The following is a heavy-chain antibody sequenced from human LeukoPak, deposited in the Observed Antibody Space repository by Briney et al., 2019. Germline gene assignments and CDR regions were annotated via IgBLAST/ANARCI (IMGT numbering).Heavy chain of an antibody. D-gene: IGHD3-10*01. Sequence: PGGSLRLSCAASGFTFSNYSMHWVRQAPGKGLEWVSSISSSSSDIYYADSVKGRFTISRDNAKNSLYLQMNSLRAEDTAVYYCARGFYGSGAGYYYYYYMDVWGKGTTVTVSS. V-gene: IGHV3-21*01. CDR1: GFTFSNYS. CDR2: ISSSSSDI. J-gene: IGHJ6*03. CDR3: ARGFYGSGAGYYYYYYMDV.